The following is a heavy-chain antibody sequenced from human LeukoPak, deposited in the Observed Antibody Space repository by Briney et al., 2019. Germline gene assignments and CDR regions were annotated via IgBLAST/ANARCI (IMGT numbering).Heavy chain of an antibody. Sequence: GRSLRLSCAASGFTFSSYGMHWVRQAPGKGLEWVAVISYDGSNKYYADSVKGRFTISRDNSKNTLYLPMNSLRPQDTAVYSCAKSYSDTVPPFGYWGQGPLVTVSS. D-gene: IGHD4-17*01. CDR3: AKSYSDTVPPFGY. V-gene: IGHV3-30*18. CDR2: ISYDGSNK. J-gene: IGHJ4*02. CDR1: GFTFSSYG.